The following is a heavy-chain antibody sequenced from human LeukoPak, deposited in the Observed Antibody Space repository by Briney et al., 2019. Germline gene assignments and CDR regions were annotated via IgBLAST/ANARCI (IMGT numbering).Heavy chain of an antibody. CDR2: ISGSGGST. J-gene: IGHJ4*02. Sequence: GGSLRLSCAASGFTFRSYAMSWVRQAPGKGLEWVSAISGSGGSTYYADSVKGRFTISRDNSKNTLYLQMNSLRPEDMAVYYCAKVGPPYDSSGYFNYWGQGTLVTVSS. CDR1: GFTFRSYA. V-gene: IGHV3-23*01. D-gene: IGHD3-22*01. CDR3: AKVGPPYDSSGYFNY.